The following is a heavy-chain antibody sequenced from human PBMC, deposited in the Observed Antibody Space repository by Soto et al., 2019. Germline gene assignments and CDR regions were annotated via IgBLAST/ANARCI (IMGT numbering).Heavy chain of an antibody. CDR2: ISAYNGNT. V-gene: IGHV1-18*04. CDR3: ARDWSGYSSYFYGMDV. J-gene: IGHJ6*02. Sequence: VQLVQSGAEVKNPGAAVKGSCKASGYTFTSSGISWVRQSPGQGLEWMGWISAYNGNTNYAQKLQGRVTMTTDTSTSTAYMELRSLRSDDTDVYYCARDWSGYSSYFYGMDVWGQGNTVTVSS. CDR1: GYTFTSSG. D-gene: IGHD3-3*01.